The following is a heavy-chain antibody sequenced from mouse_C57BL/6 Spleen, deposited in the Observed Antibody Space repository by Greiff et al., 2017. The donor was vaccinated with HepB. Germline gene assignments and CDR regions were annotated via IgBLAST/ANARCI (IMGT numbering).Heavy chain of an antibody. J-gene: IGHJ2*01. CDR2: ISDGGSYT. V-gene: IGHV5-4*01. CDR1: GFTFSSYA. D-gene: IGHD1-1*01. Sequence: EVKLMESGGGLVKPGGSLKLSCAASGFTFSSYAMSWVRQTPEKRLEWVATISDGGSYTYYPDNVKGRFTISRDNAKNNLYLQMSHLKSEDTAMYYCARENYYGSSFHFDYWGQGTTLTVSS. CDR3: ARENYYGSSFHFDY.